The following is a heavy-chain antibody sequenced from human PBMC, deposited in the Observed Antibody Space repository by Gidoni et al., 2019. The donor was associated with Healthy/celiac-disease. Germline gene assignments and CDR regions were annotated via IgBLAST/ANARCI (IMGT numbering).Heavy chain of an antibody. CDR1: GGSISSGSYY. V-gene: IGHV4-39*01. D-gene: IGHD2-2*01. Sequence: QLQLQESGPGLVKPSETLSLTCTVSGGSISSGSYYWGWIRQPPGKGLEWIGSIYYSGSTYYNPSLKSRVTISVDTSKNQFSLKLSSVTAADTAVYYCARMGEIVVPTQNWYFDLWGRGTLVTVSS. CDR3: ARMGEIVVPTQNWYFDL. J-gene: IGHJ2*01. CDR2: IYYSGST.